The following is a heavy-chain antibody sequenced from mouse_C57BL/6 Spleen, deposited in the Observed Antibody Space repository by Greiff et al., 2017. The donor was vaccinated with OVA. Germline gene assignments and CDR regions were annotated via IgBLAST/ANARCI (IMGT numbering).Heavy chain of an antibody. CDR1: GYSITSGYY. D-gene: IGHD1-1*01. V-gene: IGHV3-6*01. J-gene: IGHJ1*03. CDR3: AREGITTVVATEYFDV. CDR2: ISYDGSN. Sequence: VQLKESGPGLVKPSQSLSLTCSVTGYSITSGYYWNWIRQFPGNKLEWMGYISYDGSNNYNPSLKNRISITRDTSKNQFFLKLNSVTTEDTATYYCAREGITTVVATEYFDVWGTGTTVTVSS.